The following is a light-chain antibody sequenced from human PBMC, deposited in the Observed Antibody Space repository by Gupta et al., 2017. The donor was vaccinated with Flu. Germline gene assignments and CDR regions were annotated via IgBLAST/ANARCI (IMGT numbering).Light chain of an antibody. J-gene: IGKJ3*01. CDR2: TTS. V-gene: IGKV3-20*01. Sequence: GTLSLSPGERATRSCRASHSISSRYLGWYQQKPGQAPRLLIYTTSTRASGIPDRFAGSGSGTDFTLTISSLEPEDFAVYYCQNYGGSPFTFGPGTRVDIK. CDR1: HSISSRY. CDR3: QNYGGSPFT.